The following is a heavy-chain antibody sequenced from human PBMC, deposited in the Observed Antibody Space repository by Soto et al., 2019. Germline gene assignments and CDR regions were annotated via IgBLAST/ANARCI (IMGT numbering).Heavy chain of an antibody. CDR3: ASVHTYNEVLDL. CDR1: GFTLSSYA. J-gene: IGHJ6*02. V-gene: IGHV3-64*01. D-gene: IGHD1-1*01. Sequence: GGSLRLSCAASGFTLSSYAMHWVRQAPGKGLEYVSSISSNGGSIYYGNSVKGRFTISRDNSKNTLYLQMGSLRAEDMAVYYCASVHTYNEVLDLWRHGTTGTFSS. CDR2: ISSNGGSI.